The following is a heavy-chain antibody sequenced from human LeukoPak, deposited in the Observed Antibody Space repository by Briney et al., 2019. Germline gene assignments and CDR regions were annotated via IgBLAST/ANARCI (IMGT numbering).Heavy chain of an antibody. CDR2: ISSSGSTI. CDR1: GFTFSSYS. J-gene: IGHJ4*02. CDR3: ARRSVAGSLDY. D-gene: IGHD6-19*01. V-gene: IGHV3-48*04. Sequence: GGSLRLSCVASGFTFSSYSMNWVRQAPGKGLEWVSYISSSGSTIYYADSVKGRFTISRDNAKNSLYLQMNSLRAEDTAVYYCARRSVAGSLDYWGQGTLVTVSS.